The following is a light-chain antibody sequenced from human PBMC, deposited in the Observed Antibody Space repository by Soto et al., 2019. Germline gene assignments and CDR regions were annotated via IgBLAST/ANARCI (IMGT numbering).Light chain of an antibody. CDR1: SGHSSYA. J-gene: IGLJ3*02. CDR3: QTWGTGIRV. Sequence: QAVVTQSPSASASLGASAKLTCTLSSGHSSYAIAWHQQQPEKGPRYLMKLNSDGSHSKGDGIPDRFSGSSSGAERYLTISSLQSEDEADYYCQTWGTGIRVFGGGTKLTVL. CDR2: LNSDGSH. V-gene: IGLV4-69*01.